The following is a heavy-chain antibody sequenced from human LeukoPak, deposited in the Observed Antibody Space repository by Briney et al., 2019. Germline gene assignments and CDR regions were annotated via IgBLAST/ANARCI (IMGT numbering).Heavy chain of an antibody. V-gene: IGHV3-23*01. D-gene: IGHD6-13*01. CDR1: GFTFTSYG. Sequence: PGGSLRLSCEASGFTFTSYGMSWFRQAPGKGLEWVSSVTYSGGNTYYADSVKGRFTIFRDNSKNTLYLQMNSLRAEDTAVYYCAKDIAAAFYYFDYWGQGTLVTVSS. CDR3: AKDIAAAFYYFDY. CDR2: VTYSGGNT. J-gene: IGHJ4*02.